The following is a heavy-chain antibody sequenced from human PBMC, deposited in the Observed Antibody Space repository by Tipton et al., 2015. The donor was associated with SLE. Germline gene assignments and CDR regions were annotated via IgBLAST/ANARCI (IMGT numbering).Heavy chain of an antibody. CDR3: ARGESPGGTFDY. CDR1: GGSISSGGYS. D-gene: IGHD1-26*01. CDR2: IYHSGST. V-gene: IGHV4-30-2*01. J-gene: IGHJ4*02. Sequence: LRLSCAVSGGSISSGGYSWSWLLQPPGKGLEWIGYIYHSGSTYYNPSLKSRITISVDTSKKQFSLKVSSVTAADTAIYYCARGESPGGTFDYWGQGTLVTVSS.